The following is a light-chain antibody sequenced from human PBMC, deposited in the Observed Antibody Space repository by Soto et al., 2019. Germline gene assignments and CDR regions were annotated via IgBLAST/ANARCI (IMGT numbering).Light chain of an antibody. CDR3: CSYTTSSTYV. CDR1: FSAVGPHDY. Sequence: QSALTQPASVSGSPGQSITISCTGSFSAVGPHDYVSWYQQHPGKAPKLVIYDVTNRPSGVSSRFSGSKAGNTASLTISGLQAEDEADYYCCSYTTSSTYVFGTGTTLTVL. V-gene: IGLV2-14*03. J-gene: IGLJ1*01. CDR2: DVT.